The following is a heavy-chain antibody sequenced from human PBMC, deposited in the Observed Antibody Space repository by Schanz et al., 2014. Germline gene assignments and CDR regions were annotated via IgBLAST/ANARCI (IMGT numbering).Heavy chain of an antibody. D-gene: IGHD2-21*01. V-gene: IGHV3-23*01. CDR3: AKGQLLSYYFDY. CDR1: GFTFTDHA. J-gene: IGHJ4*02. Sequence: EVQLLASGGGLVQPGGSLRLTCLTSGFTFTDHAMSWVRQALGKGLEWVSTISGLGEATFYSDSVKGRFTVSRDNSKNTLYLQMNSLRAEDTAVYYCAKGQLLSYYFDYWGQGTLVTVSS. CDR2: ISGLGEAT.